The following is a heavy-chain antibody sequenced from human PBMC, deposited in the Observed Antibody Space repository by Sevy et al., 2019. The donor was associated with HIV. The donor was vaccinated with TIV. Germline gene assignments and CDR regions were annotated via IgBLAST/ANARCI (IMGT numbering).Heavy chain of an antibody. V-gene: IGHV3-23*01. CDR2: ISGSGGST. CDR3: AKDSYDFWSGYYKHY. J-gene: IGHJ4*02. CDR1: GFTFSSYA. D-gene: IGHD3-3*01. Sequence: GGSLRLSCAASGFTFSSYAMSWVRQAPGKGLEWVSAISGSGGSTYYADSVKGRFTISRDNSKNTPYLQMNSLRAEDTAVCYCAKDSYDFWSGYYKHYWGQGTLVTVSS.